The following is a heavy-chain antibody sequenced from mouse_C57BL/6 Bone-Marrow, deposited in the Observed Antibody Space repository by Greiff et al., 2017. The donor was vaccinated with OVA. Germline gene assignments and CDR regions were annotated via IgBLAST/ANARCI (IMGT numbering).Heavy chain of an antibody. Sequence: EVKLMESGAELVKPGASVKLSCTASGFNIKDYYMHWVKQRTEQGLEWIGRIDPEDGETKYAAKVQGQVTITEDTSSNTVYLQLSSLTSEDTAVYYCARSITTVVAPAMDYWGQGTSLTVSS. V-gene: IGHV14-2*01. CDR3: ARSITTVVAPAMDY. J-gene: IGHJ4*01. CDR1: GFNIKDYY. CDR2: IDPEDGET. D-gene: IGHD1-1*01.